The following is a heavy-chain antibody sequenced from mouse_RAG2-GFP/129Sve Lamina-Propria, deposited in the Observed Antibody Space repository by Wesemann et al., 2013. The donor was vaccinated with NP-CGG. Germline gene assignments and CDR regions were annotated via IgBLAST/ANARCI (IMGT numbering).Heavy chain of an antibody. CDR1: GYAFSSSW. D-gene: IGHD2-12*01. CDR2: IYPGDGDT. CDR3: ASEADSYYSYDPFDY. Sequence: QVQLQQSGPELVKPGASVKISCKASGYAFSSSWMNWVKQRPGKGLEWIGRIYPGDGDTNYNGKFKGKATLTADKSSSTAYMQLSSLTSEDSAVYFCASEADSYYSYDPFDYWGQGTTLTVSS. V-gene: IGHV1-82*01. J-gene: IGHJ2*01.